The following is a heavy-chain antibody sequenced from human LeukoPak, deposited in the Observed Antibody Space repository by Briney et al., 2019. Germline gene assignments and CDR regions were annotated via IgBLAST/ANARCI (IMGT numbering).Heavy chain of an antibody. D-gene: IGHD3-10*01. J-gene: IGHJ5*02. CDR3: ARAVAAPMVRGVMSPPPRFDP. CDR2: INHSGST. CDR1: GGSFSGYY. Sequence: NPSETLSLTCAVYGGSFSGYYWSWIRQPPGKGLEWIGEINHSGSTNYNPSLKSRVTISVDTSKNQFSLKLSSVTAADTAVYYCARAVAAPMVRGVMSPPPRFDPWGQGTLVTVSS. V-gene: IGHV4-34*01.